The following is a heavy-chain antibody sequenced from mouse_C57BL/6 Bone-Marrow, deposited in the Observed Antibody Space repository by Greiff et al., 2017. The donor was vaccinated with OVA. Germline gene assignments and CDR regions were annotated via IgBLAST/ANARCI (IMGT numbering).Heavy chain of an antibody. Sequence: EVMLVESGGDLVKPGGSLKLSCAASGFTFSSYGMSWVRQTPDKRLEWVATISSGGSYTYYPDSVKGRFTISRDNAKNTLYLQMSSLKSEDTAMYYCARPLDYSDLFAYWGQGTLVTVSA. D-gene: IGHD2-13*01. CDR3: ARPLDYSDLFAY. J-gene: IGHJ3*01. V-gene: IGHV5-6*01. CDR1: GFTFSSYG. CDR2: ISSGGSYT.